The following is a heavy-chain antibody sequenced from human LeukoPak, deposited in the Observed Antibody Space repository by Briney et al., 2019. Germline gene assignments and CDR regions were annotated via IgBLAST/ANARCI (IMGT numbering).Heavy chain of an antibody. J-gene: IGHJ4*02. CDR3: ARTNLRYFDWLREGYFDY. CDR1: GFTFSSYG. Sequence: GGSLRLSCSASGFTFSSYGMSWVRQAPGKGLEWVSAISGSGGSTYYADSVKGRFTISRDNSKNTLYLQMNSLRAEDTAVYYCARTNLRYFDWLREGYFDYWGQGTLVTVSS. D-gene: IGHD3-9*01. CDR2: ISGSGGST. V-gene: IGHV3-23*01.